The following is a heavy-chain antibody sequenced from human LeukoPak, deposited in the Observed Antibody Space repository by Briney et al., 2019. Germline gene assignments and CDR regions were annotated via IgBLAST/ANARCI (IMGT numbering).Heavy chain of an antibody. CDR3: ARDGTAAGLYFDL. CDR2: IKQDGGEK. CDR1: GFTFSSYW. J-gene: IGHJ4*01. D-gene: IGHD6-13*01. Sequence: HPGGSLRLSCGVSGFTFSSYWMNWVRQAPGKGLEWVASIKQDGGEKSYVDSVKGRFTISRDNAKNSLYLQMSSLRAEDTAVYYCARDGTAAGLYFDLWGQGTLVTVSS. V-gene: IGHV3-7*01.